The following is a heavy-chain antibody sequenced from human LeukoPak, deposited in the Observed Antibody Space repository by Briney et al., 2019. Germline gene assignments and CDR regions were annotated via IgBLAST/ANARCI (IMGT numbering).Heavy chain of an antibody. J-gene: IGHJ4*02. CDR2: ISGSDGST. CDR3: AKDRYSGYLRGDVPVAGTFY. Sequence: QTGGSLRLACAASGFTFSSYAMSWVRQAPGMGLEWVSAISGSDGSTYYADSVKGRFTISRDNSKNTLYLQMNNVRVEDTAVYYCAKDRYSGYLRGDVPVAGTFYWGQGTLVTVSS. D-gene: IGHD5-12*01. CDR1: GFTFSSYA. V-gene: IGHV3-23*01.